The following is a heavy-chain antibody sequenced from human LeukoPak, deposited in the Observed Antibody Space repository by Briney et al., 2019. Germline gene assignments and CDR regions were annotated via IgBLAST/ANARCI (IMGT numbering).Heavy chain of an antibody. J-gene: IGHJ4*02. CDR1: GFTFDGYA. Sequence: PGGSLRLSCAASGFTFDGYAMHWVRQAPGKGLEWVSGISWNSGSIGYADSVKGRFTISRDNAKNSLYLQMNSLRAEDMALYYCAKDRYDSSGYYGLDYWGQGTLVTVSS. CDR3: AKDRYDSSGYYGLDY. CDR2: ISWNSGSI. V-gene: IGHV3-9*03. D-gene: IGHD3-22*01.